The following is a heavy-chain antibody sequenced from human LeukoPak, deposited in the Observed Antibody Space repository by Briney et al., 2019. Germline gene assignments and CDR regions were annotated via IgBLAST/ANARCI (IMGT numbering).Heavy chain of an antibody. CDR1: GFTFSTYA. V-gene: IGHV3-23*01. J-gene: IGHJ4*02. CDR2: FSGSGGST. CDR3: AKAYFGAVIVFDY. D-gene: IGHD3-3*01. Sequence: TGGSLRLSCAASGFTFSTYAMSWVRQAPGKGLEWVSAFSGSGGSTYYAESVKGRFTISRDNSKNTLYLQMNSLRAEDTAVYYCAKAYFGAVIVFDYWGQGTLVTVSS.